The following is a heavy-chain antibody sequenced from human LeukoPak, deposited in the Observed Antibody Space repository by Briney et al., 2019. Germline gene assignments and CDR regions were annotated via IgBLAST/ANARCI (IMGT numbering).Heavy chain of an antibody. J-gene: IGHJ4*02. Sequence: PSETLSLTCTVSGGSISSSSYYWGWIRQPPGKGLEWIGSIYYSGSTYYNPSLKSRVTISVDTSKNQFSLKLSSVTAADTAVYYCARASGSYRGPRQNYFDYWGQGTLVTVSS. V-gene: IGHV4-39*07. CDR2: IYYSGST. CDR3: ARASGSYRGPRQNYFDY. CDR1: GGSISSSSYY. D-gene: IGHD3-10*01.